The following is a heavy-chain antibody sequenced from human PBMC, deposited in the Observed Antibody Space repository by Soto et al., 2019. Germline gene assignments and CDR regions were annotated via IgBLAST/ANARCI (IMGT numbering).Heavy chain of an antibody. CDR3: ARDTYYYDSSGYYYSEY. V-gene: IGHV3-30-3*01. Sequence: QTGGSLRLSCAASGFTFSSYAMHWVRQAPGKGLEWVAVISYDGSNKYYADSVKGRFTISRDNSKNTLYLQMNSLRAEDTAVYYCARDTYYYDSSGYYYSEYWGQGTLVTVSS. CDR1: GFTFSSYA. J-gene: IGHJ4*02. CDR2: ISYDGSNK. D-gene: IGHD3-22*01.